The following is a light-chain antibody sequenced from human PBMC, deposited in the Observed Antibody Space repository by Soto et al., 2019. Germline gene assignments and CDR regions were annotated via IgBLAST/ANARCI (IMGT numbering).Light chain of an antibody. CDR1: QSISIW. CDR3: QQYDSYVT. J-gene: IGKJ2*01. Sequence: DIQMTQSPSTLSASVGDRVTITCRASQSISIWLAWYQQKPGKAPKLLIYKASSLESEVPSRFSGSGSGTEFTLSISSLQPDDFATYYCQQYDSYVTFGQGTKLEIK. V-gene: IGKV1-5*03. CDR2: KAS.